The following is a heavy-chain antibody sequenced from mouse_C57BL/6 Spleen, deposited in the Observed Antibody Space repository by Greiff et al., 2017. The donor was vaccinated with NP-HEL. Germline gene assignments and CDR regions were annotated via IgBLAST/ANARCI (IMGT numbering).Heavy chain of an antibody. CDR3: ARSGYYGNYWYFDV. D-gene: IGHD2-1*01. J-gene: IGHJ1*03. Sequence: QVQLQQSGPELVKPGASVKISCKASGYAFSSSWMNWVKQRPGKGLEWIGRIYPGDGDTNYNGKFKGKATLTADKSSSTAYMQLSSLTSEDSAVYFCARSGYYGNYWYFDVWGTGTTVTVSS. CDR2: IYPGDGDT. CDR1: GYAFSSSW. V-gene: IGHV1-82*01.